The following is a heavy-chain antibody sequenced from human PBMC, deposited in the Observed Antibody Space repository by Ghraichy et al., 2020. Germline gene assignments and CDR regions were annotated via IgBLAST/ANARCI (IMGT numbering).Heavy chain of an antibody. Sequence: GGSLRLSCAASGFTFSSYAMHWVRQAPGKGLEWVAVISYDGSNKYYADSVKGRFTISRDNSKNTLYLQMNSLRAEDTAVYYCARSPRPVVPAPLDWGQGTLVTVSS. J-gene: IGHJ4*02. CDR1: GFTFSSYA. D-gene: IGHD2-2*01. CDR3: ARSPRPVVPAPLD. CDR2: ISYDGSNK. V-gene: IGHV3-30*04.